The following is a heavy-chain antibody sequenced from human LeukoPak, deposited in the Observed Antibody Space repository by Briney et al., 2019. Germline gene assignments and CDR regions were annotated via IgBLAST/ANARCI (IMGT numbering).Heavy chain of an antibody. CDR2: INSDGSST. D-gene: IGHD6-13*01. V-gene: IGHV3-74*01. CDR1: GFTFSSYW. CDR3: ASEGSSWYYFDY. Sequence: GGSLRLFCAASGFTFSSYWMHWVRQAPGKGLVWVSRINSDGSSTSYADYVKGRFTISRDNAKNTLYLQMNSLRAEDTAVYYCASEGSSWYYFDYWGQGTLVTVSS. J-gene: IGHJ4*02.